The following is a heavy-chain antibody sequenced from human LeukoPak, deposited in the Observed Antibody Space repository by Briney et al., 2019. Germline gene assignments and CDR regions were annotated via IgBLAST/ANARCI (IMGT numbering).Heavy chain of an antibody. V-gene: IGHV1-2*02. D-gene: IGHD2-2*01. J-gene: IGHJ4*02. CDR1: GYTFTGYY. CDR2: INPNSGDT. CDR3: ARAGPLYCSSTTCLFDY. Sequence: ASVKLSCKASGYTFTGYYMHWVRQAPGQGFEWMGWINPNSGDTNYAQKFHGRVTMTRETSISTAHMELRRLLSDDTAVYYCARAGPLYCSSTTCLFDYWGQGTLVTVSS.